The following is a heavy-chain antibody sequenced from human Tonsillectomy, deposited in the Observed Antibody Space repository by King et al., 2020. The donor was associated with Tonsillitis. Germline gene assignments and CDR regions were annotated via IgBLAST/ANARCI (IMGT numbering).Heavy chain of an antibody. D-gene: IGHD3-10*01. V-gene: IGHV4-59*01. J-gene: IGHJ4*02. Sequence: QLQESGPGLVKPSETLSLTCTVSGGSISSYYWSWIRQPPGKGLEWIGYIYYSGSTNYNPSLKSRVTISVDTSKNQFSLKLSSVTAADTAVYYCARVGRQDPEDGSGSYPNEYYFDYWGQGTLVTVSS. CDR1: GGSISSYY. CDR3: ARVGRQDPEDGSGSYPNEYYFDY. CDR2: IYYSGST.